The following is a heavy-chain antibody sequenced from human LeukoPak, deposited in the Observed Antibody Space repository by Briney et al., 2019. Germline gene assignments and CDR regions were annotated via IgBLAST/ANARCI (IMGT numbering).Heavy chain of an antibody. J-gene: IGHJ4*02. CDR2: ISSNGGST. CDR1: GFTFSSYA. CDR3: ARDRTSGEWELPDY. V-gene: IGHV3-64*01. D-gene: IGHD1-26*01. Sequence: GGSLRLSCAASGFTFSSYAMHWVRQAPGKGLEYVSAISSNGGSTYYANSVKGRFTISRDNSKNMLYLQMGSLRAEDMAVYYCARDRTSGEWELPDYWGQGTLVTVSS.